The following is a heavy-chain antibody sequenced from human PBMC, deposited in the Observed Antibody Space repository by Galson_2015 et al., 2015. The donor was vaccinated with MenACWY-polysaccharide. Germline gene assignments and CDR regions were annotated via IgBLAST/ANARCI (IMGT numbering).Heavy chain of an antibody. Sequence: SLRLSCAASGFPFSSYAIHWVRQAPGKGLEWVAVISYDGSDKYYADSVKGRFTISRDNPKNTLYLQMNSLRAEDTAVYYCAKPFYGGSSYGAFNIWGQGTMVTVSS. CDR3: AKPFYGGSSYGAFNI. V-gene: IGHV3-30*18. CDR2: ISYDGSDK. D-gene: IGHD4-23*01. CDR1: GFPFSSYA. J-gene: IGHJ3*02.